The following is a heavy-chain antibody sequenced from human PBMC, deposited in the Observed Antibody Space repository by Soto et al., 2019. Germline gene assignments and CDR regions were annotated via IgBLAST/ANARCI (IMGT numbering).Heavy chain of an antibody. J-gene: IGHJ4*02. D-gene: IGHD2-21*02. CDR1: GGSICSGDYA. CDR3: ARVVDPCGGDCFCLVYFDY. V-gene: IGHV4-30-4*01. Sequence: PSETLSLTCAVSGGSICSGDYAWSWISQPPGKGLEWIGYIYYSGSSHYNPSLRSRLTLSVDTSNNEFSLKLSSVTAADTALYYCARVVDPCGGDCFCLVYFDYWGQGTLVTVSS. CDR2: IYYSGSS.